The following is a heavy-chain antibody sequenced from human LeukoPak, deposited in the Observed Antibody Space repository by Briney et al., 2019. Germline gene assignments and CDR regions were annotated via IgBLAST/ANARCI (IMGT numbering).Heavy chain of an antibody. CDR1: GYTFTSYS. CDR3: ARNRGSSSWLPNWFDP. V-gene: IGHV1-46*01. D-gene: IGHD6-13*01. CDR2: INPSGGST. Sequence: AAVEVSFKSSGYTFTSYSMHWVRQAPGQGLEWMGIINPSGGSTSYAQKFQGRVTMTRDMSTSIVYMELSSLRSEDTAVYYCARNRGSSSWLPNWFDPWGQGTLVTVSS. J-gene: IGHJ5*02.